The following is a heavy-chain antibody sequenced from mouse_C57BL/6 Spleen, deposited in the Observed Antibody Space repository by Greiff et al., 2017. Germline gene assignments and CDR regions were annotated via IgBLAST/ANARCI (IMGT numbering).Heavy chain of an antibody. D-gene: IGHD2-3*01. CDR2: IDPSDSET. CDR3: ARNDGYYDWFAY. V-gene: IGHV1-52*01. Sequence: VQLQQSGAELVRPGSSVKLSCKASGYTFTSYWMHWVKQRPIQGLEWIGNIDPSDSETHYNQKFKDKATLTVDKSSSTAYMQLSSLTSEDSAVYYCARNDGYYDWFAYWGQGTLVTVSA. CDR1: GYTFTSYW. J-gene: IGHJ3*01.